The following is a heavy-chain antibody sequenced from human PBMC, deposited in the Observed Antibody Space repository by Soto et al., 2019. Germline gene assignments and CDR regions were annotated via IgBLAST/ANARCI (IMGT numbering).Heavy chain of an antibody. CDR1: GFTFSSSS. J-gene: IGHJ3*02. CDR2: ITSGSSYI. Sequence: EVQLVESGGGLVKPGGSLRLSCAASGFTFSSSSMNWVRQAPGKGLEWVSSITSGSSYIYYADSVKGRFTISRDNAKNSLYLQMNSLRAEDTAIYYCAEARYSTVWYGPGAFDSWGQGTMVTVSS. V-gene: IGHV3-21*01. CDR3: AEARYSTVWYGPGAFDS. D-gene: IGHD6-19*01.